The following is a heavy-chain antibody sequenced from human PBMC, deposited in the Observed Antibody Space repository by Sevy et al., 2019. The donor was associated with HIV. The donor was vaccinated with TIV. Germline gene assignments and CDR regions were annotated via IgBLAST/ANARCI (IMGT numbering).Heavy chain of an antibody. CDR2: LSGSGGSK. D-gene: IGHD3-16*02. CDR3: AKDQGDYVWGTFRDY. CDR1: GFTFSIYA. V-gene: IGHV3-23*01. J-gene: IGHJ4*02. Sequence: GGSLRLSCAASGFTFSIYAMSWVRQAPGKGLEWVSGLSGSGGSKYYPDSVKDRFTISRDNSKNTLYLQMNSLRAEDTAVYYCAKDQGDYVWGTFRDYWGQGTLVTVSS.